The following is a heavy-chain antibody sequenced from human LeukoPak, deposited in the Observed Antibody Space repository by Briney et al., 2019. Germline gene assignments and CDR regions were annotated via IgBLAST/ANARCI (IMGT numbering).Heavy chain of an antibody. J-gene: IGHJ6*04. CDR3: AELGITMIGGA. V-gene: IGHV3-48*03. CDR2: ISSSGGTI. D-gene: IGHD3-10*02. CDR1: GFTFSSYE. Sequence: GGSLRLSCAASGFTFSSYEMNWVRQAPGKGLEWVSYISSSGGTIYYADSVKGRFTISRDNAKNSLYLQMNSLRAEDTAVYYCAELGITMIGGAWGKGTTVTISS.